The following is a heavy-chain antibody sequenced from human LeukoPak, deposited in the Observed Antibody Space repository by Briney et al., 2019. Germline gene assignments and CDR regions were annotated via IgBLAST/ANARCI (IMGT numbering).Heavy chain of an antibody. J-gene: IGHJ4*02. Sequence: GGSLRLSCAASGFTFSSYGMHWARQAPGKGLEWVAVISYDGSNKYYADSVKGRFTISRDNSKNTLYLQMNSLRAEDTAVYYCAKGIRHHYYDSSGYYEGVDYWGQGTLVTVSS. CDR3: AKGIRHHYYDSSGYYEGVDY. CDR2: ISYDGSNK. D-gene: IGHD3-22*01. V-gene: IGHV3-30*18. CDR1: GFTFSSYG.